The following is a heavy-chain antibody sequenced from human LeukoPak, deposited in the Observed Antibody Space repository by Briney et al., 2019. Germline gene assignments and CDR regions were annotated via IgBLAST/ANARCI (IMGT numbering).Heavy chain of an antibody. J-gene: IGHJ3*02. CDR3: AREPGDLAFDI. CDR1: GYTFTGYY. CDR2: INHNSGGT. V-gene: IGHV1-2*02. Sequence: ASVKVSCKASGYTFTGYYMHWVRQAPGQGLEWMGWINHNSGGTNYAQKFQGRVTMTRATSISTAYMELSRLRSDDTAVYYCAREPGDLAFDIWGQGTMVTVSS. D-gene: IGHD7-27*01.